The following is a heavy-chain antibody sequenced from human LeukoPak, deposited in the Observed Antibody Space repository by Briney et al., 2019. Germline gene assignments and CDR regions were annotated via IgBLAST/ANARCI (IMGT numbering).Heavy chain of an antibody. CDR2: IRYDGSNK. Sequence: GGSLRLSCAASGFTFSSYGMHWVRQAPGKGLEWVAFIRYDGSNKYYADSVKGRFTISRDNSKNTLYLQMNSLRAEDTAVYYCAKVKGTKRAGMGDGEYYFDYWGQGTLVTVSS. CDR3: AKVKGTKRAGMGDGEYYFDY. CDR1: GFTFSSYG. J-gene: IGHJ4*02. D-gene: IGHD6-13*01. V-gene: IGHV3-30*02.